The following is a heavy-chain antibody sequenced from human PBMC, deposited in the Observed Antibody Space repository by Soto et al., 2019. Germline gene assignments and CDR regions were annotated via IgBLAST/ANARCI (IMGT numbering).Heavy chain of an antibody. D-gene: IGHD5-12*01. J-gene: IGHJ6*02. CDR3: TLRGGYNSEFAYYYYGMDV. CDR2: IKSKTDGGTT. Sequence: EVQLVESGGGLVKPGGSLRLSCAASGFTFSNAWLRWVRQAPGKGLEWVGRIKSKTDGGTTDYAAPVKGRFTISRDDSKNTLYLQMNSLKTEDTAVYYCTLRGGYNSEFAYYYYGMDVWGRGTTVSVSS. CDR1: GFTFSNAW. V-gene: IGHV3-15*01.